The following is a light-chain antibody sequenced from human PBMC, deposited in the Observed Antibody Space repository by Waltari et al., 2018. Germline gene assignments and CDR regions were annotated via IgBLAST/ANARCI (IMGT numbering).Light chain of an antibody. CDR1: SGHSNNA. CDR2: LNSDGTH. J-gene: IGLJ2*01. V-gene: IGLV4-69*01. CDR3: QTWGTDFHT. Sequence: QVVLTQSPSASASLGASVKLTCTLSSGHSNNAIAWHQQQPEKGPRYFMRLNSDGTHNKGDGIPDRFSGSSSGAERYLTISSLQSEDEADYYCQTWGTDFHTFGGGTRLTVL.